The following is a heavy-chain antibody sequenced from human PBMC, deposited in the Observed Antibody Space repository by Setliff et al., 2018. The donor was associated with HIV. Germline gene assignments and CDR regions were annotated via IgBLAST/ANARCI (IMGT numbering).Heavy chain of an antibody. V-gene: IGHV4-4*09. CDR1: GGSISTFY. J-gene: IGHJ4*01. CDR2: IYTGGST. Sequence: LSLTCTVSGGSISTFYWSWIRQPPGKGLEWIGYIYTGGSTNYNPSLKSRVTISLDTSKNQFSLRLNSVTATDTAVYYCARLAEDYYDSGTWEVDYWAHGTLVTVSS. D-gene: IGHD3-10*01. CDR3: ARLAEDYYDSGTWEVDY.